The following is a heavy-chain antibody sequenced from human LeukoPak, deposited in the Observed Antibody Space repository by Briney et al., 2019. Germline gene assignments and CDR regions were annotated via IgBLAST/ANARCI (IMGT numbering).Heavy chain of an antibody. CDR2: IYHSGST. D-gene: IGHD3-10*01. CDR3: AARYYGSGSYLPNWFDP. Sequence: PSGTLSLTCAVSGGSISSSNWWSWVRQPPGKGLEWIGEIYHSGSTNYNPSLKSRVTISVDTSKNQFSLKLSSVTAADTAVYYCAARYYGSGSYLPNWFDPWGQETLVTVSS. CDR1: GGSISSSNW. J-gene: IGHJ5*02. V-gene: IGHV4-4*02.